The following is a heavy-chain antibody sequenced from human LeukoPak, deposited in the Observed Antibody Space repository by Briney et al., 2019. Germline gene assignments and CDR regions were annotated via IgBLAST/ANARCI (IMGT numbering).Heavy chain of an antibody. Sequence: GGSLRLSCAASGFTFSSYAMHWVRQAPGKGLEWVAVISYDGSNKYYADSVKGRFTISRDNSKNTLYLQMNSLRAEDTAVYYCARARVGAKRVDAFDIWGQGTMVTVSS. CDR3: ARARVGAKRVDAFDI. V-gene: IGHV3-30-3*01. CDR2: ISYDGSNK. D-gene: IGHD1-26*01. CDR1: GFTFSSYA. J-gene: IGHJ3*02.